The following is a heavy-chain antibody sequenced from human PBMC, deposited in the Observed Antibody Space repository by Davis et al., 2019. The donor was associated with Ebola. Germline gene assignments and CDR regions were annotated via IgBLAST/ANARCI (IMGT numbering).Heavy chain of an antibody. J-gene: IGHJ3*02. V-gene: IGHV4-34*01. CDR1: GGSFSGYY. CDR2: INHSGST. CDR3: ARGPLIVVVPAAIRSNAFDI. Sequence: MPSENLSLTCAVYGGSFSGYYWSWIRQPPGKGLEWIGEINHSGSTNYNPSLKSRVTISVDTSKNQFSLKLYSVTAADTAVYYCARGPLIVVVPAAIRSNAFDIWGQGTMVTVSS. D-gene: IGHD2-2*02.